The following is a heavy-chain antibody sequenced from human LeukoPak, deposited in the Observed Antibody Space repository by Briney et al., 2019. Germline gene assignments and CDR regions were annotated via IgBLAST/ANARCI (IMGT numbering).Heavy chain of an antibody. CDR1: GFTFSSYS. J-gene: IGHJ4*02. CDR2: SSSSSSYI. Sequence: PGGSLRLSCAASGFTFSSYSMNWVRQAPGKGLEWVSSSSSSSSYIYYANSVKGRFTISRDNARNSLYLQMNSLRAEDTAVYYCARDYPAYCGGDCYSSYWGQGTLVTVSS. V-gene: IGHV3-21*01. CDR3: ARDYPAYCGGDCYSSY. D-gene: IGHD2-21*02.